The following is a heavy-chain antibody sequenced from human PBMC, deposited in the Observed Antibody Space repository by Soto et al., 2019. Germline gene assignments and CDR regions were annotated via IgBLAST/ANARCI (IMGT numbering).Heavy chain of an antibody. CDR1: GGTFSSYA. V-gene: IGHV1-69*01. Sequence: QVQLVQSGAEVKKPGSSVKVSCKASGGTFSSYAISWVRQAPGQGLEWMGGIIPSSETTNYAQKFQGRVTITADESKSTAYMELSSLRSEDTAVYYFARSQGSSTSLEIYYYYYYGMDVWGQGTTVTVSS. D-gene: IGHD2-2*01. CDR3: ARSQGSSTSLEIYYYYYYGMDV. J-gene: IGHJ6*02. CDR2: IIPSSETT.